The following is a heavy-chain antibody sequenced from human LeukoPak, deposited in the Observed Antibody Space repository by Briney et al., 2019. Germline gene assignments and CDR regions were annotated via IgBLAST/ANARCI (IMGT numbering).Heavy chain of an antibody. CDR2: INAGNGNT. J-gene: IGHJ4*02. CDR3: ARGSLTYYYDSSGYYYFDY. Sequence: ASVKVSCTASGYTFTSYAMHWVRQAPGQRLEWMGWINAGNGNTKYSQKFQGRVTITRDTSASTAYMELSSLRSEDTAVYYCARGSLTYYYDSSGYYYFDYWGQGTLVTVSS. CDR1: GYTFTSYA. V-gene: IGHV1-3*01. D-gene: IGHD3-22*01.